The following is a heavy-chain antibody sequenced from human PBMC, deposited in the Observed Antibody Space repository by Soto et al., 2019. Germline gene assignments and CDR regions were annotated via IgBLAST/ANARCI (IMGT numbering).Heavy chain of an antibody. D-gene: IGHD3-22*01. CDR3: ANRLAEDD. V-gene: IGHV3-23*01. CDR1: GFTFSSYA. CDR2: ISGSGGRT. Sequence: EVQLLESGGGLVQPGGSLRVSCAASGFTFSSYAMSWVRQAPGKGLEWVSGISGSGGRTYYADSVKGRFTISRDNSKNTLYLQMNSLRAEDPAVSSCANRLAEDDWGQGTLVTVSS. J-gene: IGHJ4*02.